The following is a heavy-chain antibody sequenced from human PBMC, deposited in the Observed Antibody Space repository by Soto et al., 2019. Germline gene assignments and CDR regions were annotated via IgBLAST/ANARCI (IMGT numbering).Heavy chain of an antibody. Sequence: QVQLQESGPGLVKPSQTLSLTCTVSGGSISSGGFYWSWIRQHPGKGLEWIGYIYYSGSTYYNPSLKSRVTISLDTSKNHFSLNLSSVTAADTAVYYCARGRCSSTSCYLGVLYYWFDPWGQGTLVTVSS. CDR3: ARGRCSSTSCYLGVLYYWFDP. CDR1: GGSISSGGFY. V-gene: IGHV4-31*03. J-gene: IGHJ5*02. CDR2: IYYSGST. D-gene: IGHD2-2*01.